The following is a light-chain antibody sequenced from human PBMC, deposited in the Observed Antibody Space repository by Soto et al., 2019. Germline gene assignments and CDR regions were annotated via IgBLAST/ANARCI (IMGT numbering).Light chain of an antibody. J-gene: IGKJ5*01. CDR2: DAS. V-gene: IGKV3-11*01. CDR1: QSVSSY. Sequence: EIVLTQSPATLSLSPGERATLSCRASQSVSSYLAWYQQKPGQAPRLLIYDASNRATGIPARFSGGGSGTEFTLTISSLQSEDFVVYYCQQRSNWPSITFGQGTRLE. CDR3: QQRSNWPSIT.